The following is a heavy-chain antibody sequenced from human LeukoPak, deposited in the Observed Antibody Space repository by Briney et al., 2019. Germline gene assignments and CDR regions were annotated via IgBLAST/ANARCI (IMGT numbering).Heavy chain of an antibody. J-gene: IGHJ4*02. CDR1: GGSISTYY. CDR3: ARGGRWLQFNY. Sequence: PSETLSLTCTVSGGSISTYYWSWIRQPPAKGLEWIGYSYYSGSTNYNPSLKSRVTISVDTSKIQFSLKLSSVTAADTALYYCARGGRWLQFNYWGQGTLVTVSS. D-gene: IGHD5-24*01. CDR2: SYYSGST. V-gene: IGHV4-59*01.